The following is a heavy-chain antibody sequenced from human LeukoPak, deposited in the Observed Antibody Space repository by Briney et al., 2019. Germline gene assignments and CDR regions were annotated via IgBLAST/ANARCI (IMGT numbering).Heavy chain of an antibody. CDR2: IRYDGSNK. CDR3: AKDQSSSSYYFDY. Sequence: GGSLRLSCAASGFTFSSYGMHWVRQAPGKGLEWVAFIRYDGSNKYYADSVKGRFTISRDNSKNTLYLQMNSLRAEDTAVYYCAKDQSSSSYYFDYWGQGTLVTVSS. CDR1: GFTFSSYG. J-gene: IGHJ4*02. D-gene: IGHD6-13*01. V-gene: IGHV3-30*02.